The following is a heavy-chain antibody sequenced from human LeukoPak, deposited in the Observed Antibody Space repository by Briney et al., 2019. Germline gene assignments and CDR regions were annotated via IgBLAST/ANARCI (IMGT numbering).Heavy chain of an antibody. Sequence: GGSLRLSCAASGFTFSTAWMSWVRQAPGKGLEWVGRIKSKTDGGTTDYAAPVKGRFTISRDDSKNTLYLQMNSLKTEDTAVYYCTTAGGGHYYDSSGYYYEYWGQGTLVTVSS. D-gene: IGHD3-22*01. CDR2: IKSKTDGGTT. J-gene: IGHJ4*02. V-gene: IGHV3-15*01. CDR1: GFTFSTAW. CDR3: TTAGGGHYYDSSGYYYEY.